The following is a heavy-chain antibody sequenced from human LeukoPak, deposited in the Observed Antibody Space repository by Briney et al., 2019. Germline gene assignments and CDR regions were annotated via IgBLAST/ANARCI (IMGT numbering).Heavy chain of an antibody. V-gene: IGHV4-4*07. CDR1: GGSISSYY. J-gene: IGHJ4*02. CDR2: IYTSGST. D-gene: IGHD2-2*01. Sequence: SEALSLTCTVSGGSISSYYWSWIRQPAGKGLEWIGRIYTSGSTNYNPSLKSRVTMSVDTSKNQFSLKLSSVTAADTAVYYCARDLYCSSTSCYYYFDYWGQGTLVTVSS. CDR3: ARDLYCSSTSCYYYFDY.